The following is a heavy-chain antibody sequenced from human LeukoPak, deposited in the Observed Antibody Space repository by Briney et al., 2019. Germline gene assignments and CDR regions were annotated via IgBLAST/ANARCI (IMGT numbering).Heavy chain of an antibody. D-gene: IGHD3-9*01. J-gene: IGHJ4*02. CDR2: IYYSGSP. V-gene: IGHV4-59*01. Sequence: PGTLSPTCTVSGGSIGSYSSRWIRQPPREGLEWIGYIYYSGSPNSNPSLKSRATISVHTSKNQFSLKLGSVTAADTAVYYCARGGWYDSFFDYWGQGTLVTVSS. CDR3: ARGGWYDSFFDY. CDR1: GGSIGSYS.